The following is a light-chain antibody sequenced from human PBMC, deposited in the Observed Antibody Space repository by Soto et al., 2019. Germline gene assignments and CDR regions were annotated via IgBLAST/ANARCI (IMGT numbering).Light chain of an antibody. CDR1: QNVTSNL. V-gene: IGKV3-20*01. CDR3: QQYGSSPPRT. J-gene: IGKJ1*01. CDR2: GAS. Sequence: EIVLTQSPGTLSLSPGERATLSCRASQNVTSNLLVWYQQHPGQAPRLLIYGASARATDVPDRFSGSGSGADFTLSISRLEPEDFAVYYCQQYGSSPPRTFGQGTKVDIK.